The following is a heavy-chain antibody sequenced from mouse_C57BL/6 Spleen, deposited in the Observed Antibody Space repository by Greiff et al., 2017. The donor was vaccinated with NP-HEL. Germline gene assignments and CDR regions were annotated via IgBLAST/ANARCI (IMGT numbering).Heavy chain of an antibody. D-gene: IGHD1-1*01. V-gene: IGHV1-15*01. J-gene: IGHJ4*01. Sequence: QVQLQQSGAELVRPGASVTLSCKASGYTFTDYEMHWVKQTPVHGLEWIGAIDPETGGTAYNQKFKGKAILTADKSSSTAYMELRSLTSEDSAVYYCTRDYYGSSYEDYYYAMDYWGQGTSVTVSS. CDR1: GYTFTDYE. CDR3: TRDYYGSSYEDYYYAMDY. CDR2: IDPETGGT.